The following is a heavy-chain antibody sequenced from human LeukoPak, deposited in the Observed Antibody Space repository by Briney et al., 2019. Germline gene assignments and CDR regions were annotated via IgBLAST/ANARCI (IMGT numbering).Heavy chain of an antibody. D-gene: IGHD3-3*01. CDR2: ISSSSSTI. Sequence: PGGSLRLSCAAPGFTFSSYSMNWVRQAPGKGLEWVSYISSSSSTIYYADSVKGRFTISRDNAKNSLYLQMNSLRAEDTAVYYCVRDRLEDFWSGYYTAPDNWFDPWGQGTLVTVSS. CDR1: GFTFSSYS. V-gene: IGHV3-48*01. J-gene: IGHJ5*02. CDR3: VRDRLEDFWSGYYTAPDNWFDP.